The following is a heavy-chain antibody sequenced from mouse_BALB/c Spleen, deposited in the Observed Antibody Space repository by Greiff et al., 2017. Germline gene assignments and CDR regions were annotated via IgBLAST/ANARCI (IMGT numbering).Heavy chain of an antibody. CDR1: GYTFTSYY. Sequence: QVQLKESGPELVKPGASVRISCKASGYTFTSYYIHWVKQRPGQGLEWIGWIYPGNVNTKYNEKFKGKATLTADKSSSTAYMQLSSLTSEDSAVYFCARRGGYGYWYFDVWGAGTTVTVSS. J-gene: IGHJ1*01. CDR3: ARRGGYGYWYFDV. V-gene: IGHV1S56*01. D-gene: IGHD2-2*01. CDR2: IYPGNVNT.